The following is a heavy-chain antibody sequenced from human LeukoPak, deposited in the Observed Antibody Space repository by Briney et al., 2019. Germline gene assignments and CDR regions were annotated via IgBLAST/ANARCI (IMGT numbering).Heavy chain of an antibody. J-gene: IGHJ4*02. Sequence: GGSLRLSCAASGFTFSSYWMSWVRQAPGKGLEWVANIKQDGSEKYYVDSVKGRFTISRDNAKNSLYLQMNRLRAEDTALYYCARGQDSSSWYVFDYWGQGTLVTVSS. V-gene: IGHV3-7*03. CDR1: GFTFSSYW. CDR3: ARGQDSSSWYVFDY. CDR2: IKQDGSEK. D-gene: IGHD6-13*01.